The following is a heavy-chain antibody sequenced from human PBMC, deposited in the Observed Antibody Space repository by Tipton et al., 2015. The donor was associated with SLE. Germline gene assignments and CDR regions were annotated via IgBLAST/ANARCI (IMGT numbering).Heavy chain of an antibody. CDR1: GFTVSSYA. D-gene: IGHD3-3*01. Sequence: SLRLSCAASGFTVSSYAIHWVRQAPGKGLEYVSAISSTGSTTYYANSVKGRFTISRDSSKNTVFLQMGTLRAEDMAAYYCARSRLYYDFWPMDVWGKGTTVTVSS. CDR3: ARSRLYYDFWPMDV. J-gene: IGHJ6*03. V-gene: IGHV3-64*01. CDR2: ISSTGSTT.